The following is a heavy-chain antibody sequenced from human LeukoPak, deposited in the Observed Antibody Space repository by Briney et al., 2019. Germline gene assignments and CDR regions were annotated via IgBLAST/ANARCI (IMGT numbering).Heavy chain of an antibody. J-gene: IGHJ6*02. CDR2: LYYSGNT. Sequence: SETLSLTCTVSGGSISSSSHYWGWIRQPPGKGLEWIGSLYYSGNTYYNPSLTSRVTISVDTSKNQFSLKLSSVTAADTAVYYCARENVILAYGMDVWGQGTTVTVSS. V-gene: IGHV4-39*07. D-gene: IGHD3/OR15-3a*01. CDR3: ARENVILAYGMDV. CDR1: GGSISSSSHY.